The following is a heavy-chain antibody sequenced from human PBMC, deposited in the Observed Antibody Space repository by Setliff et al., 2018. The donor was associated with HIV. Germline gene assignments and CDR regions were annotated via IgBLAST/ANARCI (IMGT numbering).Heavy chain of an antibody. J-gene: IGHJ3*02. V-gene: IGHV4-38-2*02. CDR3: ARLGYSGSLVGAFDI. CDR1: GYSISSGYY. D-gene: IGHD1-26*01. Sequence: SETLSLTCTVSGYSISSGYYRGWIRQPPGKGLEWIGSIYHSGITYYNSSLKSRVTISVDTPKNQFSLNLTSVTAADTAVYYCARLGYSGSLVGAFDIWGQGTMVTVSS. CDR2: IYHSGIT.